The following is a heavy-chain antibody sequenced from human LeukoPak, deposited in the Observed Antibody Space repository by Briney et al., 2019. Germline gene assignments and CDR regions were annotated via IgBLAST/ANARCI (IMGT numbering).Heavy chain of an antibody. V-gene: IGHV3-30*02. CDR2: IRYDGSNK. J-gene: IGHJ5*02. CDR3: AKDGDYGDYSTWFDP. Sequence: GGSLRLSCAASGFTFSSYGMHWVRQAPGKGLEWVAFIRYDGSNKYYADSVKGRFTISRDNSKNTLYLQMNSLRAEDTAVYYCAKDGDYGDYSTWFDPWGQGTLVTVSS. CDR1: GFTFSSYG. D-gene: IGHD4-17*01.